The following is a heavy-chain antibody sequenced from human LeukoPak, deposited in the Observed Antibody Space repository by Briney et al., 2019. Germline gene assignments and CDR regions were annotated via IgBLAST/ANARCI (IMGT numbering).Heavy chain of an antibody. CDR3: ARDTTNPAAGRDRDDAFDI. Sequence: ASVKVSCKASGYIFTTYYMHWVRQAPGQGLEWMGVINPSDGSTNYAQRFQGRVTFTSDTSATVVYMDLSSLRSEDTAVYYCARDTTNPAAGRDRDDAFDIWGQGTMVTVSS. CDR2: INPSDGST. CDR1: GYIFTTYY. V-gene: IGHV1-46*01. J-gene: IGHJ3*02. D-gene: IGHD6-13*01.